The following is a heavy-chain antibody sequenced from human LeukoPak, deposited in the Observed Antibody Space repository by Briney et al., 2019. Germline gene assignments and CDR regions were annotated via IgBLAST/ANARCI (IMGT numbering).Heavy chain of an antibody. CDR3: ARLGDSSSWPDPYYYYYMDV. Sequence: GGSLRLSCAASGFTFSSYSMNWVRQAPGKGLEWVSYISSSSSTIYYADSVKGRFTISRDNAKNSLYLQMNSLRAEDTAVYYCARLGDSSSWPDPYYYYYMDVWGKGTTVTVSS. V-gene: IGHV3-48*01. CDR2: ISSSSSTI. D-gene: IGHD6-13*01. J-gene: IGHJ6*03. CDR1: GFTFSSYS.